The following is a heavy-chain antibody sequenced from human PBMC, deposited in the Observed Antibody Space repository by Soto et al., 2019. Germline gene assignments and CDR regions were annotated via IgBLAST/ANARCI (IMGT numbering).Heavy chain of an antibody. CDR2: INAGNGNT. CDR3: ARGEGYCSGGSCYRGFDP. J-gene: IGHJ5*02. CDR1: GYTFSKYA. V-gene: IGHV1-3*01. D-gene: IGHD2-15*01. Sequence: GASVKVSCKTSGYTFSKYAMNWVRQAPGQRLEWMGWINAGNGNTKYSQKFQGRVTITRGTSASTAYMELSSLRSEDTAVYYCARGEGYCSGGSCYRGFDPWGQGTLVTVSS.